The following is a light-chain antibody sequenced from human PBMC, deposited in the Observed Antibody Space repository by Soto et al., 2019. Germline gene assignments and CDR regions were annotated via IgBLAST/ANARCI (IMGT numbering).Light chain of an antibody. J-gene: IGKJ4*01. V-gene: IGKV1-39*01. CDR3: QQSYSTPLT. Sequence: DIQMTQSPSSLSASVGDRVTITRRASQSISSNLNWYQQKPGKAPKLLIYAASSLQSGVPSRFSGGGSGTDFTLTISSLQPEDFATYSCQQSYSTPLTFGGGTKVEIK. CDR1: QSISSN. CDR2: AAS.